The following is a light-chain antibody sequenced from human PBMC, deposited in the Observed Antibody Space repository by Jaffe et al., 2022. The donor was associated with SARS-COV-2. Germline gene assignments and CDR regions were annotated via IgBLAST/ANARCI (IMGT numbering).Light chain of an antibody. CDR3: GTWDSSLSAWV. CDR1: SSNIGNNY. J-gene: IGLJ3*02. CDR2: ENN. V-gene: IGLV1-51*02. Sequence: QSVLTQPPSLSAAPGQKVTISCSGSSSNIGNNYVSWYQQLPGTAPKLLIYENNKRPSGIPDRFSGSKSGSSATLGITGLQTGDEADYYCGTWDSSLSAWVFGGRTKLTVL.